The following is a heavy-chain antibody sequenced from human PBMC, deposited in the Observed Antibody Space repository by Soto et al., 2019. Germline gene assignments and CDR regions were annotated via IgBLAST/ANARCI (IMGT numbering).Heavy chain of an antibody. J-gene: IGHJ6*03. D-gene: IGHD5-12*01. Sequence: VQLVQSGAEVRKPGASVKVSCKSSGDSFNDYYIHWVRQAPGQGLEWMGWINPNGGGTKYAQKFKGWVTMTRDTSIRTVYMELSRLRSDDTAIYYCARESGGATATLDYYYFYMDVWGKGTTVTVSS. CDR3: ARESGGATATLDYYYFYMDV. CDR2: INPNGGGT. V-gene: IGHV1-2*04. CDR1: GDSFNDYY.